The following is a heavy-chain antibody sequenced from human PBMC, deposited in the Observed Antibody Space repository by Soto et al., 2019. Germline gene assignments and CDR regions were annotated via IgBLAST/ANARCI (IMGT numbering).Heavy chain of an antibody. CDR1: GFTFSDYY. V-gene: IGHV3-11*05. Sequence: PGGSLRLSCAASGFTFSDYYMSWIRQAPGKGLKWVSYISSSSSYTNYADSVKGRFTISRDNAKNSLYLQMNSLRAEDTAVYYCARDHYGPGWFDPWGQGTLVTVSS. CDR2: ISSSSSYT. D-gene: IGHD3-10*01. J-gene: IGHJ5*02. CDR3: ARDHYGPGWFDP.